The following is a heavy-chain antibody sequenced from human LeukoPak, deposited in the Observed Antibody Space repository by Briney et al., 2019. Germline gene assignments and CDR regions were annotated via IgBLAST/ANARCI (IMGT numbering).Heavy chain of an antibody. J-gene: IGHJ3*02. Sequence: SETLSLTCAVYGGSFSGYYWSWIRQPPGKGLEWIGEINHSGSTNYNPSLKSRVTISVDTSKNQFSLKLSSVTAADTAVYYCARDSSAIVGVRWAFDIWGQGTMVTVSS. CDR2: INHSGST. CDR3: ARDSSAIVGVRWAFDI. CDR1: GGSFSGYY. D-gene: IGHD1-26*01. V-gene: IGHV4-34*01.